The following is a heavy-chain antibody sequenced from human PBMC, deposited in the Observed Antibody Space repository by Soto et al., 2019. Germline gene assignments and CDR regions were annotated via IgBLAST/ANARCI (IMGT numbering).Heavy chain of an antibody. V-gene: IGHV3-30-3*01. CDR3: ARSMGLGWLVPGDY. CDR1: GFTFSSYA. D-gene: IGHD6-19*01. J-gene: IGHJ4*02. CDR2: ISYDGSNK. Sequence: GGSLRLSCAASGFTFSSYAMHWVRQAPGKGLECVAVISYDGSNKYYADSVKGRFTISRDNSKNTLYLQMNSLRAEDTAVYYCARSMGLGWLVPGDYWGQGTLVTVYS.